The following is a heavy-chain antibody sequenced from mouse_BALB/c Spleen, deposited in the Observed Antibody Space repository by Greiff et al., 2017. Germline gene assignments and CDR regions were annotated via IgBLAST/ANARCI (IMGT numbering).Heavy chain of an antibody. Sequence: EVQRVESGGGLVKPGGSLKLSCAASGFTFRSYAMSWVRQTPEKRLEWVATISSGGSYTYYPDSVKGRFTISRDNAKNTLYLQMSSLRSEDTAMYYCARREYDYVLDYWGQGTTLTVSA. V-gene: IGHV5-9-3*01. CDR1: GFTFRSYA. CDR2: ISSGGSYT. CDR3: ARREYDYVLDY. D-gene: IGHD2-4*01. J-gene: IGHJ2*01.